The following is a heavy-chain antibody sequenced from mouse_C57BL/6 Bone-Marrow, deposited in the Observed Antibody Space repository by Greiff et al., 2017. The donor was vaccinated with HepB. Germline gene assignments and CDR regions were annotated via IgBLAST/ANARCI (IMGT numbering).Heavy chain of an antibody. CDR3: AREYDGPYYYAIDY. D-gene: IGHD2-3*01. V-gene: IGHV5-4*01. CDR1: GFTFSSYA. Sequence: DVKLVESGGGLVKPGGSLKLSCAASGFTFSSYAMSWVRQTPEKRLEWVATISDGGSYTYYPDNVKGRFTISRDNAKNNLYLQMSHLKSEDTAMYYCAREYDGPYYYAIDYWGQGTTVTVSS. CDR2: ISDGGSYT. J-gene: IGHJ4*01.